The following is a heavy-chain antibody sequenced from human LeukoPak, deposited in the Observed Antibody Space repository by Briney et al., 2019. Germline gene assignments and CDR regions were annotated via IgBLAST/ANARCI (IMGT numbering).Heavy chain of an antibody. CDR2: MNPNTGTT. Sequence: ASVKVSCKASGYTFTSYYIHWVRQAPGQGLEWMGWMNPNTGTTNYAQKFQGRVTMTRDTSITTAYMELSRLKSDDTSVYYCARAAARPGNWFDPWGQGTLVTVSS. D-gene: IGHD6-6*01. CDR1: GYTFTSYY. J-gene: IGHJ5*02. V-gene: IGHV1-2*02. CDR3: ARAAARPGNWFDP.